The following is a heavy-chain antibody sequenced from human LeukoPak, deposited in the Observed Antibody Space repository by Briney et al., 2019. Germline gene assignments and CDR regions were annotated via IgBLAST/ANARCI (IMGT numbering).Heavy chain of an antibody. Sequence: GGSLRLSCAASGFTFSSYSMNWVRQAPGKGLEWVSYISSSGSTIYYADSVKGRFTISRDNAKNSLYLQMNSLRAEDTAVYYCARDLFMTTVTTRDYWGQGTLVTVSS. J-gene: IGHJ4*02. V-gene: IGHV3-48*04. CDR3: ARDLFMTTVTTRDY. D-gene: IGHD4-17*01. CDR1: GFTFSSYS. CDR2: ISSSGSTI.